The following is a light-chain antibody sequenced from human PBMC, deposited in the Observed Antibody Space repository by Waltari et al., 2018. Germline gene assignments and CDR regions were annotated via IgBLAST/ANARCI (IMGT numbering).Light chain of an antibody. CDR2: DDS. Sequence: SYVLTQPPSVSVAPGQTARITCGGNNIGSKSVHWYQQKPGQAPVLVVYDDSDRPSWIPERFSGSNSGNTATLTISRVEAGDEADYYCQGWDSSSDQWLFGGGTRLTVL. CDR3: QGWDSSSDQWL. J-gene: IGLJ3*02. V-gene: IGLV3-21*02. CDR1: NIGSKS.